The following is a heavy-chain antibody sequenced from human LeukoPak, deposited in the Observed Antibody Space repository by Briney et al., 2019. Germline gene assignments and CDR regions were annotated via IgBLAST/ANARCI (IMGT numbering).Heavy chain of an antibody. J-gene: IGHJ5*02. V-gene: IGHV1-18*01. CDR3: ARFLADWFDP. Sequence: ASVKVSCKASGYTFTSYGISWVRQAPGQGLEWMGWINPNSGGTNYAQKLQGRVTMTTDTSTSTAYMELRSLRSDDTAVYYCARFLADWFDPWGQGTLVTVSS. CDR1: GYTFTSYG. D-gene: IGHD6-25*01. CDR2: INPNSGGT.